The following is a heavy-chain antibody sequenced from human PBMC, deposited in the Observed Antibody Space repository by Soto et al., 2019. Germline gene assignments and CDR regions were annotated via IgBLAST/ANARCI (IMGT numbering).Heavy chain of an antibody. CDR2: IYSGGST. CDR3: ARVRIRTGMDV. J-gene: IGHJ6*04. CDR1: GFTVSSNY. D-gene: IGHD3-10*01. V-gene: IGHV3-66*01. Sequence: EVQLVESGGGLVQPGGSLRLSCAASGFTVSSNYMSWVRQAPGKGLEWGSVIYSGGSTYYADSVKGRFTISRGNSKNTLYLQMNSLRAEDTAVYYWARVRIRTGMDVWGKGTRVTVS.